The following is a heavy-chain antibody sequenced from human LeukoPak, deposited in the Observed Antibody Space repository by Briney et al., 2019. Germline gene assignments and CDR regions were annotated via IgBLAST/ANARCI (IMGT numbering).Heavy chain of an antibody. CDR3: ARGVTVTTHYYFDS. CDR2: INWSGGST. D-gene: IGHD4-17*01. J-gene: IGHJ4*02. CDR1: GFTFDDYG. Sequence: GGSLRLSCAASGFTFDDYGMTWVRQAPGKGPEWVSGINWSGGSTGYADSVKGRFTISRDNDKSSLYLQMNSLRAEDTALYYCARGVTVTTHYYFDSWGQGSLVTVSS. V-gene: IGHV3-20*04.